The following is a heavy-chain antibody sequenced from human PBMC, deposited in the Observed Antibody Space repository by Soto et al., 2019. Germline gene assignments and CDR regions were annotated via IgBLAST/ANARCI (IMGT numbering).Heavy chain of an antibody. J-gene: IGHJ4*02. D-gene: IGHD3-22*01. CDR2: INPSGGST. V-gene: IGHV1-46*01. CDR1: GYTFTSYY. CDR3: ARSLSIDDSSGYYSAGLTAFDY. Sequence: QVQLVQSGAEVKKPGASVKVSCKASGYTFTSYYMHWVRQAPGQGLEWMGIINPSGGSTSYAQKFPGRVTMTRDTSTSTVYMELSSLRSEDTAVYYCARSLSIDDSSGYYSAGLTAFDYWGQGTLVTVSS.